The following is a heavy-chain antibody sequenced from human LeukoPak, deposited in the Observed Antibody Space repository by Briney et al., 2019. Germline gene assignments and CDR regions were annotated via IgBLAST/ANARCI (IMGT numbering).Heavy chain of an antibody. CDR2: ISASGGSS. CDR3: AKVETSYYDSSGYYPFDS. J-gene: IGHJ4*02. V-gene: IGHV3-23*01. Sequence: GGSLRLSCEASGLTFTDFAINWVRQAPGKGPEWVSAISASGGSSFYADSVKGRLTVSRDNSKNTLYLQMNSLRADDTAVYYCAKVETSYYDSSGYYPFDSWGQGTLVTVSS. CDR1: GLTFTDFA. D-gene: IGHD3-22*01.